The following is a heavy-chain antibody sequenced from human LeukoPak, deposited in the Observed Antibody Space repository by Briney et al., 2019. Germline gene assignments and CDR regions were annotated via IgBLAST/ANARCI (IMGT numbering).Heavy chain of an antibody. J-gene: IGHJ6*03. CDR2: IRSKAYGGTT. Sequence: GGSLRLSCAASGFTFSSYAMSWVRQAPGKGLEWVGFIRSKAYGGTTEYAASVKGRFTISRDDSKSIAYLQMNSLKTEDTAVYYCTRGRKGQLGGYYYYYYMDVWGKGTTVTVSS. D-gene: IGHD6-6*01. CDR1: GFTFSSYA. V-gene: IGHV3-49*04. CDR3: TRGRKGQLGGYYYYYYMDV.